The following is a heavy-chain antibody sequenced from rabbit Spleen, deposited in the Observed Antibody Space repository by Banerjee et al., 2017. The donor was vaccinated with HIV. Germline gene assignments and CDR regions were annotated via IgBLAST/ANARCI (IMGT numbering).Heavy chain of an antibody. D-gene: IGHD1-1*01. V-gene: IGHV1S40*01. J-gene: IGHJ4*01. CDR2: IYAGSSGTT. CDR3: AKGIPANANYLREMAL. CDR1: GFSFTSSYY. Sequence: QSLEESGGDLVKPGASLTLTCTASGFSFTSSYYMCWVRQAPGKGLEWIACIYAGSSGTTYYASWAKGRFTISKTSSTTVTLQMTSLTAADTATYFCAKGIPANANYLREMALWGPGTLVTVS.